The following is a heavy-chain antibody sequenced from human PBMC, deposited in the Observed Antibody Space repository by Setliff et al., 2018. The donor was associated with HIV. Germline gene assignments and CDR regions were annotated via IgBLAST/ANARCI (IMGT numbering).Heavy chain of an antibody. Sequence: GASVKVSCKASGGIFKNYAISWVRQAPGQGLEWMGGIIPIFGTANYAQKFQGRVTITADESTSTAYMEPSSLRSEDTALYYCARHTAMVNYFDDWGQGTLVTVSS. CDR2: IIPIFGTA. J-gene: IGHJ4*02. V-gene: IGHV1-69*13. D-gene: IGHD5-18*01. CDR1: GGIFKNYA. CDR3: ARHTAMVNYFDD.